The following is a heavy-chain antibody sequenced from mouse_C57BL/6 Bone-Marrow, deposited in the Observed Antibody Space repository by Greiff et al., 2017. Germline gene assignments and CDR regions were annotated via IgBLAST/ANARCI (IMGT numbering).Heavy chain of an antibody. D-gene: IGHD4-1*01. J-gene: IGHJ2*01. CDR2: IHPSASDT. CDR1: GYTFTSYW. Sequence: VKLQQPGAELVKPGASVTVSCKASGYTFTSYWMHWVKQTPGQGLEWIGRIHPSASDTNYNQKFKGKAILTVDKSSSTAYMQLSSLTSEDSAVYYSAISGTDYFDYWGQGTTLTVSA. CDR3: AISGTDYFDY. V-gene: IGHV1-74*01.